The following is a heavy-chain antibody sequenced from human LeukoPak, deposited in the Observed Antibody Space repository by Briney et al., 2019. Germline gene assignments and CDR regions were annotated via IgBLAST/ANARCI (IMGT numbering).Heavy chain of an antibody. CDR1: GGSISSGDNY. D-gene: IGHD5-18*01. CDR2: IHYSGST. J-gene: IGHJ5*02. Sequence: SETLSLTCTVSGGSISSGDNYWGWIRQPPGKGLEWIASIHYSGSTYYNPSLKSRLTISVDTSKNQFSLKVNSVTAADTAVYYCARRDTSGRLGRFDPWGQGTLVTVSS. V-gene: IGHV4-39*01. CDR3: ARRDTSGRLGRFDP.